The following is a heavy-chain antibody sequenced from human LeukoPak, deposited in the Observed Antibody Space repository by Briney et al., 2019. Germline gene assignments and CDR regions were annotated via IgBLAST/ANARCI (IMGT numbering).Heavy chain of an antibody. CDR3: ASHKENFYDSSGNY. Sequence: PGGSLRLSCAASGFPCTTSAMRWVRQAPGKGLECVSSISGSGASTDYAGSGKGRFTISRDNSKNTLYLQMNGLRAEDTAVYYCASHKENFYDSSGNYWGQGTLVTVSS. CDR2: ISGSGAST. D-gene: IGHD3-22*01. CDR1: GFPCTTSA. J-gene: IGHJ4*02. V-gene: IGHV3-23*01.